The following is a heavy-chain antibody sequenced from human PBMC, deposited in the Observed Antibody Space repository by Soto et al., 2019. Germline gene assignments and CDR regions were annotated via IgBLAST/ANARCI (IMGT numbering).Heavy chain of an antibody. V-gene: IGHV3-33*01. CDR2: IWYDGSNK. J-gene: IGHJ4*02. Sequence: SLRLSCAASGFTFSSYGMHWVRQAPGKGLEWVAVIWYDGSNKYYADSVKGRFTISRDNSKNTLYLQMNSLRAEDTAVYYCARDQFYSYGPFDYWGQVTLVPVS. CDR1: GFTFSSYG. CDR3: ARDQFYSYGPFDY. D-gene: IGHD5-18*01.